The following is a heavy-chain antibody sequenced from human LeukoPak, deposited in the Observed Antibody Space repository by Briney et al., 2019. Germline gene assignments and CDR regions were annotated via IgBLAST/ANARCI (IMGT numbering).Heavy chain of an antibody. CDR1: GFTVSLYY. Sequence: GGSLRLSCAASGFTVSLYYMTWVRQAPEKGLEWVSVIYSGGPTYYADSVKGRSTISRDNSKNTVYLQMNSLRGEDTAVYYCAKVRDYGTGALDYWGQGTLVTVSS. D-gene: IGHD3-10*01. J-gene: IGHJ4*02. CDR3: AKVRDYGTGALDY. V-gene: IGHV3-53*01. CDR2: IYSGGPT.